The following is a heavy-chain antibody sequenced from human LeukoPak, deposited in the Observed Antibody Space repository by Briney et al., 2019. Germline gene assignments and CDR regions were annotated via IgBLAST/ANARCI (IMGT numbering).Heavy chain of an antibody. CDR2: ISGNGGDST. CDR1: GFTFSSYA. V-gene: IGHV3-23*01. CDR3: AKDTAGATIFGVWDH. J-gene: IGHJ4*02. D-gene: IGHD3-3*01. Sequence: PGGSLRLSCAASGFTFSSYAMSWVRQAPGKGLEWVSAISGNGGDSTYYADSVKGRFTISRDNAKNTLYLQMNSLRAEDTAVYYCAKDTAGATIFGVWDHWGQGTVVTVSS.